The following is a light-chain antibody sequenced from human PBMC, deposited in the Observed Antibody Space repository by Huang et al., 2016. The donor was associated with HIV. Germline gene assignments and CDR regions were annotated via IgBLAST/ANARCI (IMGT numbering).Light chain of an antibody. CDR3: QQRFT. J-gene: IGKJ3*01. Sequence: EIVLTQSPATLSLSPGGRATLSCRASQNMTSFLALYQQGAGQAPRLLIYGASNRATCIPARSRGSGSGTDFPLTINNLEPGGFAVYCCQQRFTFGPGTKVDIK. V-gene: IGKV3-11*01. CDR2: GAS. CDR1: QNMTSF.